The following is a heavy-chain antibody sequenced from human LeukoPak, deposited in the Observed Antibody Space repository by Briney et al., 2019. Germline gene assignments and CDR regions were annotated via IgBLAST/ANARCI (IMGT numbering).Heavy chain of an antibody. CDR1: GGSISSGGYY. J-gene: IGHJ1*01. D-gene: IGHD2-15*01. Sequence: SETLSLTCTVSGGSISSGGYYWSWIRQHPGKGLEWIGYIYYSGSTYYNPSLKSRVTISVDTSKNQFFLKLRSVTAADTAMYYCARFGRAYSEVQHWGQGTLVTVSS. CDR2: IYYSGST. CDR3: ARFGRAYSEVQH. V-gene: IGHV4-61*08.